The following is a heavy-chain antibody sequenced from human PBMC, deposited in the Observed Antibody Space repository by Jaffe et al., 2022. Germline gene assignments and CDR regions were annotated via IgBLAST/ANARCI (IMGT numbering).Heavy chain of an antibody. CDR2: IRYDGSNK. CDR1: GFTFSSYG. J-gene: IGHJ4*02. CDR3: AKSSVAHFDY. Sequence: QVQLVESGGGVVQPGGSLRLSCAASGFTFSSYGMHWVRQAPGKGLEWVAFIRYDGSNKYYADSVKGRFTISRDNSKNTLYLQMNSLRAEDTAVYYCAKSSVAHFDYWGQGTLVTVSS. V-gene: IGHV3-30*02. D-gene: IGHD6-19*01.